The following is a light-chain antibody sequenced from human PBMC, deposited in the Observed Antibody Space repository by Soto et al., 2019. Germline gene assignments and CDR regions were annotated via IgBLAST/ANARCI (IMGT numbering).Light chain of an antibody. J-gene: IGLJ2*01. CDR3: SSYVGTNSDVA. CDR1: SSDVGGYNY. V-gene: IGLV2-8*01. CDR2: EVN. Sequence: QSVLTQPAFVSGSPGQSITISCTGTSSDVGGYNYVSWYQHPPGKAPKLLIYEVNKRPSGVPDRFSGSKSGNTASLIVSGLQAEDEAVYHCSSYVGTNSDVAFGGGTKLTVL.